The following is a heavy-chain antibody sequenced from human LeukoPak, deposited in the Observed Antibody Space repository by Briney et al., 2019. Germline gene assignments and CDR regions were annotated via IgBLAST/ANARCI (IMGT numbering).Heavy chain of an antibody. CDR1: GFTFSSYA. J-gene: IGHJ5*02. CDR2: ISGSGGST. CDR3: AKDGRGVVTNWFDP. D-gene: IGHD3-3*01. Sequence: PGGSLRLSCAASGFTFSSYAMSWVRQAPGKGPEWVSAISGSGGSTYYADSVKGRFTISRDNSKNTLYLQMNSLRAEDTAVYYCAKDGRGVVTNWFDPWGQGTLVTVSS. V-gene: IGHV3-23*01.